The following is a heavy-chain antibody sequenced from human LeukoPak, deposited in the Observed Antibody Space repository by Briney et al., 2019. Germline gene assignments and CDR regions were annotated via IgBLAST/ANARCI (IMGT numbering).Heavy chain of an antibody. D-gene: IGHD2-2*01. CDR2: ISYDGSNK. CDR3: GRGPDCSSTSCYYYYYDMDV. J-gene: IGHJ6*04. V-gene: IGHV3-30*04. Sequence: PGRSLRLSCAASGFTFSSYAMHWVRQAPGKGLEGVAVISYDGSNKYYADSVKGRFTISRDNSKNTLYLQMNSLRAEDTAVYYWGRGPDCSSTSCYYYYYDMDVWGKGTTVTVSS. CDR1: GFTFSSYA.